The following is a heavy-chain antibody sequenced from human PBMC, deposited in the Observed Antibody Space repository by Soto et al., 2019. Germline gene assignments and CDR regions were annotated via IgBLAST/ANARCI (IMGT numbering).Heavy chain of an antibody. CDR1: GFTFSSYA. CDR2: ISGSGGST. V-gene: IGHV3-23*01. CDR3: AKDPKGLRYFDWLS. J-gene: IGHJ5*02. D-gene: IGHD3-9*01. Sequence: GGSLRLSCAASGFTFSSYAMSWVRQAPGKGLEWASAISGSGGSTYYADSVKGRFTISRDNSKNTLYLQMNSLRAEDTAVYYCAKDPKGLRYFDWLSWGQGTLVTVSS.